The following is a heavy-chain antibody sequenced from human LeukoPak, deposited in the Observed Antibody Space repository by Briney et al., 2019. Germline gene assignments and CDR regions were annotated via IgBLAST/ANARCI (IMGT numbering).Heavy chain of an antibody. CDR3: AREVDCDSSGYYTPDFDY. CDR1: GFTCSNSD. J-gene: IGHJ4*02. D-gene: IGHD3-22*01. Sequence: PGGSLRLSCAASGFTCSNSDMNWVHQAPGKGLEWVSGVSWNGSRTRYADSVKGRFIISRDNSRNTLYLQMNSLRDEDTAVYYCAREVDCDSSGYYTPDFDYWGQGTLVTVSS. CDR2: VSWNGSRT. V-gene: IGHV3-35*01.